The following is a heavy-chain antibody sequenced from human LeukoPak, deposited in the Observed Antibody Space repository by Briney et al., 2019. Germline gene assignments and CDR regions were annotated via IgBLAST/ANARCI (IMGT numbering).Heavy chain of an antibody. Sequence: SETLSLTCAVYGGSFSGYYWSWIRQPPGKGLEWIGENNHSGSTNYNPSLKSRVTISVDTSKNQFSLKLSSVTAADTAVYYCARHRAYYYGSGSYDYDWFDPWGQGTLVTVSS. CDR2: NNHSGST. CDR1: GGSFSGYY. CDR3: ARHRAYYYGSGSYDYDWFDP. V-gene: IGHV4-34*01. D-gene: IGHD3-10*01. J-gene: IGHJ5*02.